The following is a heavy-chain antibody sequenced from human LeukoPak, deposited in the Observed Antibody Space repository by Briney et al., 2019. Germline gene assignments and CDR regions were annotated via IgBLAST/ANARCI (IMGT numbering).Heavy chain of an antibody. J-gene: IGHJ4*02. CDR1: GFTFCVYY. Sequence: GGSLRLSCAASGFTFCVYYMSWIRQAPGKGLEWVSYISSSSSDTNYADSVKGRYTISRDNAKNSLYLKMTSLRAEDTAVYYCARDKNLYYDSSGYYPTRFDYWGQGTLVTVSS. CDR2: ISSSSSDT. V-gene: IGHV3-11*05. D-gene: IGHD3-22*01. CDR3: ARDKNLYYDSSGYYPTRFDY.